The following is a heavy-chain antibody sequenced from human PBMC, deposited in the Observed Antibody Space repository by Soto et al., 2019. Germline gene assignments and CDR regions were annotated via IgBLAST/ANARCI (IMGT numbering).Heavy chain of an antibody. CDR2: INPNSGDT. CDR1: GYTFTAYF. J-gene: IGHJ4*02. D-gene: IGHD6-6*01. Sequence: QVQLVQSGAEVRKPGASVKVSCKASGYTFTAYFLHWVRQAPGQGLEWMGWINPNSGDTKSAQNFQARVTMTRDTSIGTVYMEVTRLRSDDTAFYYCARDATRIAARPLDYWGQGSLVTVSS. CDR3: ARDATRIAARPLDY. V-gene: IGHV1-2*02.